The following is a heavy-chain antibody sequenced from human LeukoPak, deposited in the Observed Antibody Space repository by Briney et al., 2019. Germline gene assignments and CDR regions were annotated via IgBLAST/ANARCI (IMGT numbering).Heavy chain of an antibody. CDR2: INSDGSST. CDR1: GXTFSSYW. V-gene: IGHV3-74*01. CDR3: ARAPSMGGDY. J-gene: IGHJ4*02. Sequence: PGGSLRLSCAASGXTFSSYWMHWVRQAPGKGQVWVSRINSDGSSTSYADSVKGRFTISRDNAKNTLYLQMNSLRAEDTAVYYCARAPSMGGDYWGQGTLVTVSS. D-gene: IGHD3-16*01.